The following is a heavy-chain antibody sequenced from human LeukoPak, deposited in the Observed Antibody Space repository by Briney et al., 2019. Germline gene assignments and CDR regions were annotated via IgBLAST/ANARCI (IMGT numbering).Heavy chain of an antibody. J-gene: IGHJ6*03. Sequence: ASVKVSCKVSGYTLTELSMHWVRQAPGKGLEWMGGFDPEDGETIYAQKFQGRVTMTEDTSTDTAYMELSSLRSEDTAVYYCATALDRYYYYYYMDVWGKGTTVTVSS. V-gene: IGHV1-24*01. CDR1: GYTLTELS. D-gene: IGHD3-3*02. CDR2: FDPEDGET. CDR3: ATALDRYYYYYYMDV.